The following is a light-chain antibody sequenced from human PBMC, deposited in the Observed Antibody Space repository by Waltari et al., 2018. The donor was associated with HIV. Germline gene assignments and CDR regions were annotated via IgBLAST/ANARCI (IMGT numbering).Light chain of an antibody. CDR3: QSYDSSLSGSV. CDR2: GNN. J-gene: IGLJ2*01. CDR1: SSNIGARFD. V-gene: IGLV1-40*01. Sequence: SVLTQPPPVSGAPGQRVPIPCTASSSNIGARFDVPWYQQLPGTAPKLLIYGNNNRPSGVPDRFSGSKSGTSASLAITGLQAEDEADYYCQSYDSSLSGSVFGGGTKLTVL.